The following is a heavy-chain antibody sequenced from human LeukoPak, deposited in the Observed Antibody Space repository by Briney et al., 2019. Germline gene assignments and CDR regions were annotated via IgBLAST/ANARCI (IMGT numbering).Heavy chain of an antibody. CDR3: ARRRPPLHYYYYDVDV. CDR1: GGSVSSYY. V-gene: IGHV4-59*08. Sequence: PSETLSLTCTVSGGSVSSYYWSWIRQPPGKGLEWIGYIYYIGSTNYNPSLKSRVTISVDTSKNQFSLKLSSVTAADTAVYYCARRRPPLHYYYYDVDVWGQGTTVTVSS. J-gene: IGHJ6*02. CDR2: IYYIGST.